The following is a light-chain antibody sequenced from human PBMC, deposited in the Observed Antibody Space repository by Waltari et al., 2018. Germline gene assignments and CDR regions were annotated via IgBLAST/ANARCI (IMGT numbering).Light chain of an antibody. Sequence: DLQMTQSPSTLSASVGDRITITCRASQSISSWLAWYQQKPGKAPNLLIYKASRLESGVPSRFSGSGSGTEFTLTISSLQPDDFATYYCQQYDSYSGTFGQGTKVDIK. CDR2: KAS. CDR3: QQYDSYSGT. J-gene: IGKJ1*01. CDR1: QSISSW. V-gene: IGKV1-5*03.